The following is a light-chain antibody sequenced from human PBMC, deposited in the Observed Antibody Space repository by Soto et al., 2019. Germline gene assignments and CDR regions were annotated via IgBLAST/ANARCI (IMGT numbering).Light chain of an antibody. CDR1: SSDVGGYSY. CDR2: DVS. J-gene: IGLJ1*01. CDR3: SSYTTSSTYV. Sequence: QSALTQPASVSGSPGQSITISCTGTSSDVGGYSYISWYQHNPGRAPKLMIYDVSNRPSGVSDRFSGSKSGNTASLTISRLQAEDEADYYCSSYTTSSTYVFGGGTKVT. V-gene: IGLV2-14*03.